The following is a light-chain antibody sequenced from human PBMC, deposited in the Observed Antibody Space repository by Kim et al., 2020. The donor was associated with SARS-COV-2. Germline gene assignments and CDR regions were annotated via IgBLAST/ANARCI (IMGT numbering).Light chain of an antibody. J-gene: IGKJ2*01. V-gene: IGKV3-15*01. CDR1: QSISSS. Sequence: VSPGERATLSCRASQSISSSLAWYQHKPGQAPRLLIYGASTRATGVAARFSGSGSATEFTLTISSLQSEDFAVYYCQQYYNWPPYTFGQGTKLEI. CDR3: QQYYNWPPYT. CDR2: GAS.